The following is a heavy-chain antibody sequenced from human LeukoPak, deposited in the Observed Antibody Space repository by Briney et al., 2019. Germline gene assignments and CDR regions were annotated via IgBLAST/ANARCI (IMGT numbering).Heavy chain of an antibody. CDR2: IGGSSGIT. CDR1: RFTFSNFA. Sequence: GGSLRLSCAASRFTFSNFAMIWVRQAPGKGLEWVSAIGGSSGITFYADSVKGQFTISRDNSKNTLYLQMNSLRAEDTAVYYCAKTSLGHPPYYYSMDVWGQGTTVTVSS. J-gene: IGHJ6*02. D-gene: IGHD7-27*01. V-gene: IGHV3-23*01. CDR3: AKTSLGHPPYYYSMDV.